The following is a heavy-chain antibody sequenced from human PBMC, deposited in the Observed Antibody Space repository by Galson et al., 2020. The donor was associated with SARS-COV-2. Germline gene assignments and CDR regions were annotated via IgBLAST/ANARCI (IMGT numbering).Heavy chain of an antibody. CDR2: ILPSFDTA. CDR1: GGTFNSYT. J-gene: IGHJ3*02. CDR3: ATFGVTATYDAFDI. V-gene: IGHV1-69*06. D-gene: IGHD3-16*01. Sequence: SVKVSCKASGGTFNSYTISWVRQAPGQGLEWMGVILPSFDTANHAQKFQGRVTITADKSTSTAYMELSGLRSEDTAVYYCATFGVTATYDAFDIWGQGTRVTVSS.